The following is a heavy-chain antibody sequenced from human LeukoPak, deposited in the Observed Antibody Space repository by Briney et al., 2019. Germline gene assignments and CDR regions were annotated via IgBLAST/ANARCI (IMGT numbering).Heavy chain of an antibody. CDR2: ISANNGNT. CDR3: ARVGVVVVVAAPDY. Sequence: ASVKVSCKTSGYTFTSYGISWVRQAPGQGLEWMGWISANNGNTNYAQKLQGRVTMTTDTSTSTAYMELRSLRSDDTAVYYCARVGVVVVVAAPDYWGQGTLVTVSS. CDR1: GYTFTSYG. J-gene: IGHJ4*02. D-gene: IGHD2-15*01. V-gene: IGHV1-18*01.